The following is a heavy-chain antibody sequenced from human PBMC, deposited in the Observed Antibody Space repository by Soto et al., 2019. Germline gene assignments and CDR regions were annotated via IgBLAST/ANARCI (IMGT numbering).Heavy chain of an antibody. V-gene: IGHV3-74*01. CDR3: AREFCSGGNCYTYYFDP. J-gene: IGHJ5*02. D-gene: IGHD2-15*01. Sequence: GSLRLSCAASGLTFNRYWMHWVRHAPGKGLVWVSHINTDGSNTNYADSVKGRFTISRDNAKSTLFLQMNSLRDEDTAVYYCAREFCSGGNCYTYYFDPWGQGIPVTVSS. CDR1: GLTFNRYW. CDR2: INTDGSNT.